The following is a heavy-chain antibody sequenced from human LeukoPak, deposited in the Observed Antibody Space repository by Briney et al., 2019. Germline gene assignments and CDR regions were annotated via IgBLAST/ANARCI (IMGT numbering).Heavy chain of an antibody. CDR2: IWYDGSNK. V-gene: IGHV3-33*08. CDR3: ARGSSCSSTSCYIWAEDYYYMDV. D-gene: IGHD2-2*02. CDR1: GFTFSSYG. Sequence: GGSLRLSCAASGFTFSSYGMHWVRQAPGKGLEWVAVIWYDGSNKYYADSVKGRFTISRDNSKNTLYLQMNSLRAEDTAVYYCARGSSCSSTSCYIWAEDYYYMDVWGKGTTVTVSS. J-gene: IGHJ6*03.